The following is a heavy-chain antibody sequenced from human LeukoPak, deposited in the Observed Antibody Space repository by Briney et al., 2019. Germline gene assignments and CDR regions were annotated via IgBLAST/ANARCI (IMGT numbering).Heavy chain of an antibody. CDR1: DGSISSGGYY. V-gene: IGHV4-31*03. Sequence: SETLSLTCTVSDGSISSGGYYWSWIRQHPGKGLEWIGYIYYSGSTYYNPSLKSRVTISVDTSKNQFSLKLSSVTAADTAVYYCARDLGREFDYWGQGTLVTVSS. J-gene: IGHJ4*02. D-gene: IGHD3-16*01. CDR3: ARDLGREFDY. CDR2: IYYSGST.